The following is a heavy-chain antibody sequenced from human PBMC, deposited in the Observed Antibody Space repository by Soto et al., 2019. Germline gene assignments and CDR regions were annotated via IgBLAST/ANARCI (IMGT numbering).Heavy chain of an antibody. CDR3: ERVMMVRGVVFEY. V-gene: IGHV3-53*01. J-gene: IGHJ4*02. CDR1: GFSVSSPY. D-gene: IGHD3-10*01. CDR2: MYSGVSA. Sequence: EVQLVESGGGLIQPGGSLRLSGAVSGFSVSSPYMSWVRQAPGQGLEWVSVMYSGVSAYYADSVKDRFSISRENSKNTLSLQMNCLRAEDTAVYYCERVMMVRGVVFEYWGRGTLVTVPS.